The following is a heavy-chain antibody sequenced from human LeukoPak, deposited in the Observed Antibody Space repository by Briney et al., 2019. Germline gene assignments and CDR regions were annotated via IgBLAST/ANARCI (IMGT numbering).Heavy chain of an antibody. J-gene: IGHJ1*01. CDR1: GGSISSGDYY. V-gene: IGHV4-30-4*01. CDR3: ARGYSSSPRYFQH. D-gene: IGHD6-13*01. Sequence: SQTLSLTCTVSGGSISSGDYYWSWIRQPPGKGLEWIGYIYYSGSTYYNPSLKSRVTISADTSKNQFSLKLSSVTAADTAVYYCARGYSSSPRYFQHWGQGTLVTVSS. CDR2: IYYSGST.